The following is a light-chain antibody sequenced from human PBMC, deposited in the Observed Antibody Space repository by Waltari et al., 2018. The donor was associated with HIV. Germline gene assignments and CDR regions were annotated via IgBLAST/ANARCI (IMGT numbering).Light chain of an antibody. CDR3: GTWDTNLSVLL. CDR2: DNN. Sequence: QSVLTQPPSVSAAPGQKVTISCSGTYSNIGNNHVAWYQQLPGTAPKLLIYDNNQRPSGIPDRFSGSKSGTSATLGITGLQTGDEADYYCGTWDTNLSVLLFGGGTKLSVL. J-gene: IGLJ2*01. CDR1: YSNIGNNH. V-gene: IGLV1-51*01.